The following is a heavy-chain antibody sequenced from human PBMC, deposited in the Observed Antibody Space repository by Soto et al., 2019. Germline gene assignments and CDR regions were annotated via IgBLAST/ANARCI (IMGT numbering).Heavy chain of an antibody. V-gene: IGHV4-59*01. Sequence: SETLSLTCGVSGGSISGSYLSWIRQSPGKGLEWLGYVYYTGSTNYSHSLRSRVSISVDTSKNESSLRLSSVPAADTAVYFFARSVEVPGAHIDYWGQGTQVTVSS. J-gene: IGHJ4*02. CDR1: GGSISGSY. CDR3: ARSVEVPGAHIDY. D-gene: IGHD2-8*02. CDR2: VYYTGST.